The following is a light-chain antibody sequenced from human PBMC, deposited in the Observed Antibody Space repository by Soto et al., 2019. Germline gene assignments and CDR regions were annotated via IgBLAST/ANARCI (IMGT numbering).Light chain of an antibody. CDR2: DVT. CDR3: CSYAGSSAV. Sequence: QSALTQPRSVSGSPGQSITISCTGTSSDVGRYNYVSWYQQHAGKAPRSIIYDVTKRPSGVPDRFSGSKSGNTASLTISGLQAEDEADYYCCSYAGSSAVFGGGTKLTVL. CDR1: SSDVGRYNY. V-gene: IGLV2-11*01. J-gene: IGLJ2*01.